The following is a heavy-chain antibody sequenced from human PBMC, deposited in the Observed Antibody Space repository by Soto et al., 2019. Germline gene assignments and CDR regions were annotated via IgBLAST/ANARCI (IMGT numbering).Heavy chain of an antibody. J-gene: IGHJ4*02. CDR1: GFAFSSYA. V-gene: IGHV3-23*01. CDR2: VSGSSRTI. D-gene: IGHD3-10*01. CDR3: ARDQFGSGSYYNV. Sequence: GGSLSLSCAASGFAFSSYAMSWVRQAPGKGLEWVSVVSGSSRTIYYADSVKGRFTVSRDNSKNTLYLQMSSLRAADTAVYYCARDQFGSGSYYNVWGQGTLVTVSS.